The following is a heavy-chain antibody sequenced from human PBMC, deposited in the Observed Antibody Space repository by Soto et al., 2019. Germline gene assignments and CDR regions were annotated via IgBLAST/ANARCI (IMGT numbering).Heavy chain of an antibody. CDR1: GFTFSSYS. CDR3: ARDSARRYYYYYYGMDV. V-gene: IGHV3-21*01. D-gene: IGHD6-6*01. CDR2: ISSSSSYI. Sequence: GGSLRLSCAASGFTFSSYSMNWVRQAPGKGLEWVSSISSSSSYIYYADSVKGRFTIPRDNAKNSLYLQMNSLRAEDTAVYYCARDSARRYYYYYYGMDVWGQGTTVTVSS. J-gene: IGHJ6*02.